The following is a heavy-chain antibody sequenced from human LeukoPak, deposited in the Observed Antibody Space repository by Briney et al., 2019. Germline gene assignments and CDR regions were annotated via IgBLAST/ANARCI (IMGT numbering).Heavy chain of an antibody. D-gene: IGHD3-3*01. V-gene: IGHV4-4*09. Sequence: PSETLSLTCTVSGDSISSYYWSWIRQPPGKGLEWIGYIYTSESTNYNPSLKSRVTISVDTSKNQFSLKLSSVTAADTAVYYCARQRMEYDFWSETLEYYFDYWGQGTLVTASS. CDR3: ARQRMEYDFWSETLEYYFDY. CDR2: IYTSEST. J-gene: IGHJ4*02. CDR1: GDSISSYY.